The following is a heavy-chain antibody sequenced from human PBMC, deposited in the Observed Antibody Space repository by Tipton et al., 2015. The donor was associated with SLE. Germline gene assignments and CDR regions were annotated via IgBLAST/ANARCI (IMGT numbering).Heavy chain of an antibody. D-gene: IGHD2-15*01. CDR3: AKDRGCSGGSCYSVPDY. Sequence: SLRLSCAASGFTFDDYAMHWVRQAPGKGLEWVSLISWDGGSTYYADSVKGRFTISRDNSKNSLYLQMNSLRAEDTALYYCAKDRGCSGGSCYSVPDYWGQGTLVTVSS. CDR1: GFTFDDYA. V-gene: IGHV3-43D*04. J-gene: IGHJ4*02. CDR2: ISWDGGST.